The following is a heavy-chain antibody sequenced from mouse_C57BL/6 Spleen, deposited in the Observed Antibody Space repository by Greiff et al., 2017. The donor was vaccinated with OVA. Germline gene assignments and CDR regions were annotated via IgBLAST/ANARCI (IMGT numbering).Heavy chain of an antibody. J-gene: IGHJ3*01. D-gene: IGHD3-2*02. CDR2: LYPGDGDT. CDR3: ARRGSGPAWFAY. V-gene: IGHV1-82*01. Sequence: VQRVESGPELVKPGASVKISCKASGYAFSSSWMNWVKQRPGKGLEWIGRLYPGDGDTNYNGKFKGKATLTADKSSSTAYMQLCSLTSEDSAVYFCARRGSGPAWFAYWGQGTLVTVSA. CDR1: GYAFSSSW.